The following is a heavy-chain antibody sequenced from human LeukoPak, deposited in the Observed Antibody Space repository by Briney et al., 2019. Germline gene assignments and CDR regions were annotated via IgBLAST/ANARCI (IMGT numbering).Heavy chain of an antibody. V-gene: IGHV1-2*06. CDR1: GYTFTGYY. CDR2: INPNSGGT. J-gene: IGHJ4*02. CDR3: ARGARGTWAWGD. D-gene: IGHD3-10*01. Sequence: ASVKVSCKASGYTFTGYYMHWVRQAPGQGLECMGRINPNSGGTNYAQKFQGRVSMTRDTSVSTAYMELSRLRSDDTAMYYCARGARGTWAWGDWGQGTLVTVSS.